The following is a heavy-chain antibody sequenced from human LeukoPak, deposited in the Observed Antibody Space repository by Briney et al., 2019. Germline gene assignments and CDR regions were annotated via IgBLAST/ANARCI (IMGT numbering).Heavy chain of an antibody. V-gene: IGHV3-64*01. D-gene: IGHD1-26*01. CDR1: GFTFSNYA. Sequence: QPGGSLRLSCAASGFTFSNYAMHWVRQAPGKGLEYVSAINSNGGSTYYANSVKGRFTISRDNSKNTLYLQMGSLRAEDMAVYYCARVAVGAFFGYYYYMDVWGKGTTVTVSS. CDR2: INSNGGST. J-gene: IGHJ6*03. CDR3: ARVAVGAFFGYYYYMDV.